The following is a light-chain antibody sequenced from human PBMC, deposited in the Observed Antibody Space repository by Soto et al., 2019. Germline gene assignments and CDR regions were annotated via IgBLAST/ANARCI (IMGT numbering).Light chain of an antibody. Sequence: DIPMTQSPSTLSASIGDRVTITCRASQSISTSLAWYQQKPGKAPNLLIYAASSLERGVPPRFTGSGSGTEFTLTISSLRPDDFATYFCQQYRSYPWTFGQGTKVEIK. CDR3: QQYRSYPWT. CDR1: QSISTS. J-gene: IGKJ1*01. CDR2: AAS. V-gene: IGKV1-5*01.